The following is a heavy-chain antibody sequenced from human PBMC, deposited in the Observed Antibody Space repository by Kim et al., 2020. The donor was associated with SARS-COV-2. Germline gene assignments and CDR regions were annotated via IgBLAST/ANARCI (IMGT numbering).Heavy chain of an antibody. Sequence: AQGFTGRFVFSLDTSVSTAYLQISSLKAEDTAVYYCASERVYSSSWFDYWGQGTLVTVSS. J-gene: IGHJ4*02. CDR3: ASERVYSSSWFDY. V-gene: IGHV7-4-1*02. D-gene: IGHD6-13*01.